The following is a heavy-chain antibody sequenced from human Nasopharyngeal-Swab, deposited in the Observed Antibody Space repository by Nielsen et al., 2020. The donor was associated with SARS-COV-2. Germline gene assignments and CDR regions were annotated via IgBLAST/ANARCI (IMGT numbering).Heavy chain of an antibody. CDR1: GFTVSNYN. J-gene: IGHJ4*02. CDR3: VSSYYGSAY. CDR2: ITSTSSTI. Sequence: GGSLRLSCAASGFTVSNYNMNWVRQAPGKGLEWVSYITSTSSTIYYADSVKGRFTISRDNAKNSLSPQINSLRAEDTAMYYCVSSYYGSAYWGQGTLVTVSS. V-gene: IGHV3-48*04. D-gene: IGHD3-10*01.